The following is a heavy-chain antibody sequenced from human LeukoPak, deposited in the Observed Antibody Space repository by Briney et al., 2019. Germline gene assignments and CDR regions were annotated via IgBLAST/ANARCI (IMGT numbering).Heavy chain of an antibody. D-gene: IGHD3-9*01. Sequence: SETLSLTCSVSGGSISSYSWTWIRQPPGKGLEWIGFIDYSGSSNYNPSLKSRVTISADPSTNHYSLNLTSVTAADTAVYFCARDHPVADWAPDIWGRGTMVTVSS. V-gene: IGHV4-59*13. CDR2: IDYSGSS. CDR1: GGSISSYS. J-gene: IGHJ3*02. CDR3: ARDHPVADWAPDI.